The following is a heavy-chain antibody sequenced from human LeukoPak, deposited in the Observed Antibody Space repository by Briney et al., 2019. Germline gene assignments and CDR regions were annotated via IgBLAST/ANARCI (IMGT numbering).Heavy chain of an antibody. CDR1: GFSLTTSGVG. V-gene: IGHV2-5*01. D-gene: IGHD2-2*01. J-gene: IGHJ4*02. CDR3: AHSRYCSSTSCQKFDY. Sequence: SGPTLVNPTQTLTLTCTFSGFSLTTSGVGVGWIRQPPGKALEWLALIYWNDDKRYSPFLKSRLTITKDTSKNQVVLTMTNMDPVDTATYYCAHSRYCSSTSCQKFDYWGQGTLVTVSS. CDR2: IYWNDDK.